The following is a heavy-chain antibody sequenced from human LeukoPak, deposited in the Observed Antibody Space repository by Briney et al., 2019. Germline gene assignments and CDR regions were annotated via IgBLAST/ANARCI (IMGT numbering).Heavy chain of an antibody. Sequence: ASVKVSCKASGYTFTSYAMNWVRQAPGQGLEWMGIINPSGGSTSYAQKFQGRVTMTRDMSTSTVYMELSSLRSEDTAVYYCASARGALDAFDIWGQGTMVTVSS. CDR3: ASARGALDAFDI. J-gene: IGHJ3*02. CDR1: GYTFTSYA. CDR2: INPSGGST. V-gene: IGHV1-46*01.